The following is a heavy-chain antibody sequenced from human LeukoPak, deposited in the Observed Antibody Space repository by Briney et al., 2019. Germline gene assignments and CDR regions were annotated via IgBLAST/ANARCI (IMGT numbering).Heavy chain of an antibody. D-gene: IGHD3-22*01. CDR1: GGSISSYY. J-gene: IGHJ4*02. CDR2: IYTSGST. Sequence: PSETLSLTCTVSGGSISSYYWSWIRQPAGKGLEWIGRIYTSGSTNYNPSLKSRVTISVDTSKNQFSLKLSSVTAADTAVYYCARGHHSRGSSGYYYDYWGQGTLVTVSS. CDR3: ARGHHSRGSSGYYYDY. V-gene: IGHV4-4*07.